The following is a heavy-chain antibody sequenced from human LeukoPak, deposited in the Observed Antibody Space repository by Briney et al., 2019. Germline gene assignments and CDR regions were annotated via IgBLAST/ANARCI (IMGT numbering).Heavy chain of an antibody. CDR1: GFTFSNAW. D-gene: IGHD3-22*01. Sequence: GSLRLSCATSGFTFSNAWMNWVRQAPGKGLEWVGRIRSNSDGGTIDYAAPVKGRFTLSRDDSKATLYLQMNSLQTEDTAVYYCATDFYDSTWGQGTLVTVSS. J-gene: IGHJ5*02. CDR2: IRSNSDGGTI. V-gene: IGHV3-15*07. CDR3: ATDFYDST.